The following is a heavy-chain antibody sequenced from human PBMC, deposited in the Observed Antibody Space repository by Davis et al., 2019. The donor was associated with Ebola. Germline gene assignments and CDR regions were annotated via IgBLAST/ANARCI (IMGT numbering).Heavy chain of an antibody. Sequence: MPSETLSFTCAVYGGSFSGYYWSWIRQPPGKGLEWIGEINHSGSTNYNPSLKSRVTISVDTSKNQFSLKLSSVTAADTAVYYCARGRSGYYYYGMDVWGQGTTVTVSS. V-gene: IGHV4-34*01. CDR1: GGSFSGYY. D-gene: IGHD2-8*02. CDR3: ARGRSGYYYYGMDV. CDR2: INHSGST. J-gene: IGHJ6*02.